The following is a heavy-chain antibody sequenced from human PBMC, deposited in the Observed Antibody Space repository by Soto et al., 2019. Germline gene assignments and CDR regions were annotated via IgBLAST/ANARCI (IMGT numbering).Heavy chain of an antibody. CDR3: ARDLITMIVVVQMGYYYYGMDV. CDR1: GYTFTSYY. Sequence: ASVKVSCKASGYTFTSYYMHWVRQAPGQGLEWMGIINPSGGSTSYAQKFQGRVTMTRDTSTSTVYMELSSLRSEDTAVYYCARDLITMIVVVQMGYYYYGMDVWGPGTTVTVSS. J-gene: IGHJ6*02. CDR2: INPSGGST. D-gene: IGHD3-22*01. V-gene: IGHV1-46*03.